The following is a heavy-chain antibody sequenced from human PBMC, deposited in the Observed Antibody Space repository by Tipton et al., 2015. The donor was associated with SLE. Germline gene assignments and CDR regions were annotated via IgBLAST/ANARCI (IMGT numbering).Heavy chain of an antibody. J-gene: IGHJ4*02. V-gene: IGHV3-30*02. D-gene: IGHD6-6*01. Sequence: GSLRLSCAASGFTFSSYGMHWVRQAPGKGLEWVAFIRYDGSNKYYADSVKGRFTISRDNSKNTLYLQMNSLRAEDTAVYYCARRSIAARPYFDYWGQGTLVTVSS. CDR2: IRYDGSNK. CDR1: GFTFSSYG. CDR3: ARRSIAARPYFDY.